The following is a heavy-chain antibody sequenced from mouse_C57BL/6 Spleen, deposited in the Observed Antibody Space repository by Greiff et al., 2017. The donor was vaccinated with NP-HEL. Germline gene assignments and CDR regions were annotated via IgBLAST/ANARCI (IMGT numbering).Heavy chain of an antibody. Sequence: EVQLQQSGPELVKPGASVKIPCKASGYTFTDYNMDWVKQSHGKSLEWIGDINPNNGGTIYNQKFKGKATLTVDKSSSTAYIELRSLTSEDTAVYYCARSYSNYVGAMDYWGQGTSVTVSS. CDR3: ARSYSNYVGAMDY. J-gene: IGHJ4*01. CDR1: GYTFTDYN. V-gene: IGHV1-18*01. CDR2: INPNNGGT. D-gene: IGHD2-5*01.